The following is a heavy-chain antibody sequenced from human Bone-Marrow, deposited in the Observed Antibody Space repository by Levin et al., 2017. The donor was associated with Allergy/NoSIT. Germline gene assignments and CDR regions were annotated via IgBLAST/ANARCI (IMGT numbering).Heavy chain of an antibody. J-gene: IGHJ4*02. CDR3: ATRQGGYRSTYYHGY. CDR1: GYTLVELS. CDR2: FEPERGEI. Sequence: GESLKISCKVSGYTLVELSMHWVRQAPGKGLEWMGGFEPERGEIIYAQNFQGRVTMTEDTSTDTAYMELNSLTSEDTATYYCATRQGGYRSTYYHGYWGQGTLVTVSS. D-gene: IGHD6-13*01. V-gene: IGHV1-24*01.